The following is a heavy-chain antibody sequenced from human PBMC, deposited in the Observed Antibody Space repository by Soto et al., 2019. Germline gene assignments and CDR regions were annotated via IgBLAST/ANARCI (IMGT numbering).Heavy chain of an antibody. D-gene: IGHD5-18*01. CDR2: IIPIFGTA. CDR1: GGTFSSYA. V-gene: IGHV1-69*01. J-gene: IGHJ6*02. CDR3: ANGREYRIQLWLRTPRYYYGMDV. Sequence: QVQLVQSGAEVKKPGSSVKVSCKASGGTFSSYAISWVRQAPGQGLEWMGGIIPIFGTANYAHKFQGRVTIPADESTSTAYMELSSLRSEDMAVYYCANGREYRIQLWLRTPRYYYGMDVWGQGTTVTVSS.